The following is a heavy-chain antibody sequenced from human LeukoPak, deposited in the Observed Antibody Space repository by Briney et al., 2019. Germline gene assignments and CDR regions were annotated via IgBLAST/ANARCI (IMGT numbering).Heavy chain of an antibody. CDR2: ISYDESNK. CDR3: AREGNDYRNWFDP. Sequence: GRSLRLSCAASGFTFSSYAMHWVRQAPGKGLEWVAVISYDESNKYYADSVKGRFTISRDNSKNTLYLQMNSLRAEDTAVYYCAREGNDYRNWFDPWGQGTLVTVSS. CDR1: GFTFSSYA. J-gene: IGHJ5*02. V-gene: IGHV3-30-3*01. D-gene: IGHD4-11*01.